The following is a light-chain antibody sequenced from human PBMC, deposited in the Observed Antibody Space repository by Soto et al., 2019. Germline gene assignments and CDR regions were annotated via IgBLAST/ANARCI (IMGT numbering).Light chain of an antibody. V-gene: IGLV6-57*01. CDR3: QSYDATNQV. CDR2: EDN. CDR1: RGSIASNY. Sequence: NFMLTQPHSVSESPGKTVIISCTRSRGSIASNYVQWYQQRPGSSPTTVIYEDNQRPSGVPDRFSGSIDSSSNSASLPISGLETEDEADYYCQSYDATNQVFGGGTKLTVL. J-gene: IGLJ3*02.